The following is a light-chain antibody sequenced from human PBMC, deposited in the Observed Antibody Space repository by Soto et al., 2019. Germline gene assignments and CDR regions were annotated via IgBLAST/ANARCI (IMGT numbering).Light chain of an antibody. J-gene: IGLJ2*01. Sequence: QSALTQPASVSGSPGQSITISCTGTSSDVGDYNYVSWYQQHPGKAPKLIIYGVSNRPSGISNRFSGSKSGNTASLTVSGQPAEEEADYYCSSYTATNTLVFGGGTKVTVL. CDR1: SSDVGDYNY. V-gene: IGLV2-14*01. CDR3: SSYTATNTLV. CDR2: GVS.